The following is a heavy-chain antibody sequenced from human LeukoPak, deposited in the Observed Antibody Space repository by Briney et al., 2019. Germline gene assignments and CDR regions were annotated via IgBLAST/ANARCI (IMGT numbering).Heavy chain of an antibody. V-gene: IGHV3-48*03. Sequence: GGSLRLSCAASGFTFSSYEMNWVRQAPGKGLEWVSYISSSGSTIYYADSVKGRFTISRDNAKNSLYLQMNSLRAEDTAVYYCARDEGTEWELPNLGYWGQGTLVTVSS. J-gene: IGHJ4*02. CDR1: GFTFSSYE. CDR3: ARDEGTEWELPNLGY. D-gene: IGHD1-26*01. CDR2: ISSSGSTI.